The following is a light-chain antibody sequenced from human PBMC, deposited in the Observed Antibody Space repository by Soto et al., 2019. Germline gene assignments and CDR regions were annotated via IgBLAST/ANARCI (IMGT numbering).Light chain of an antibody. CDR2: EDI. CDR1: SSDIGRYNL. CDR3: CSYAGGASVV. Sequence: QSALTQPASVSGSPGQSITISCTGTSSDIGRYNLVSWYQQHPGKAHKIIIYEDIVRPSGVSDRFSGSKSGNTSSLTISGLQTEYRAVYYCCSYAGGASVVFGGGTKETVL. J-gene: IGLJ2*01. V-gene: IGLV2-23*01.